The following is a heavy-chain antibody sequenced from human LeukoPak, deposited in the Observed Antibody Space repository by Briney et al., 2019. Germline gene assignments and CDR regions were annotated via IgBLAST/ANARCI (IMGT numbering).Heavy chain of an antibody. D-gene: IGHD2-15*01. V-gene: IGHV3-48*03. CDR3: ARMSIGYCSGGSCYSEYFQH. CDR2: ISSSGSTI. CDR1: GFTFSSYE. Sequence: GGSLRLSCAASGFTFSSYEMNWVRQAPGKGLEWVSYISSSGSTIYYADSVKGRFTISRDNAKNSLYLQMNSLRAEDTAVYYCARMSIGYCSGGSCYSEYFQHWGRGTLVTVSS. J-gene: IGHJ1*01.